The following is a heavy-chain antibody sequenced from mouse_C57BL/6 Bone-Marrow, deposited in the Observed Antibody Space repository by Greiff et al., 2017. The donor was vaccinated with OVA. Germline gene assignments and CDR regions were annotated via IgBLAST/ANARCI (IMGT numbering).Heavy chain of an antibody. CDR3: ARKALLWSRAMDY. D-gene: IGHD2-10*01. J-gene: IGHJ4*01. Sequence: EVHLVESGGGLVKPGGSLKLSCAASGFTFSDYGMHWVRQAPEKGLEWVAYISSGSSTIYYADTVKGRFTISRDNAKNTLFLQMTSLRSEDTAMYYCARKALLWSRAMDYWGQGTSVTVSS. V-gene: IGHV5-17*01. CDR1: GFTFSDYG. CDR2: ISSGSSTI.